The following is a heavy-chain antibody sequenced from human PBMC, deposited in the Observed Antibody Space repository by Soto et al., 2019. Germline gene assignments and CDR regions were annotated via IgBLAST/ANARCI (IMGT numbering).Heavy chain of an antibody. CDR3: ARESHDILTGPTWVWYFEL. D-gene: IGHD3-9*01. J-gene: IGHJ2*01. CDR1: GGSFSGYY. V-gene: IGHV4-34*01. CDR2: INDRGSI. Sequence: QVQLQQWGAGPLRPLETLSLTCGVSGGSFSGYYWAWIRQSPGKGLEWMGEINDRGSINYNPSLKSRVSISVDTSKNHYSLNLRSVTAADTAGYYCARESHDILTGPTWVWYFELWGRGTLVTVSS.